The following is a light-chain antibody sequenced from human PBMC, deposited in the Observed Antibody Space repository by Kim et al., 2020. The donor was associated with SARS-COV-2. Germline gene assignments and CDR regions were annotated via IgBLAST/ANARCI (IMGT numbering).Light chain of an antibody. Sequence: SSVGDRVTSTCRASQGIGNYLAWYQQKPGKVPKLLIYVASTLQSGVPSRFSGSGSGTGFTLTISGLQPEDVATYYCQKYNSVPLTFGGGTKVDIK. CDR2: VAS. J-gene: IGKJ4*01. CDR1: QGIGNY. V-gene: IGKV1-27*01. CDR3: QKYNSVPLT.